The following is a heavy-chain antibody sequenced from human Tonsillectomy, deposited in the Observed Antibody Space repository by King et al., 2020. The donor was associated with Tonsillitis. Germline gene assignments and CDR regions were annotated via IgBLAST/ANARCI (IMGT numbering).Heavy chain of an antibody. CDR2: IKQDGSEK. V-gene: IGHV3-7*01. Sequence: VQLVESGGGLVQPGGSLRLSCAASGFTFSSYWMNWVRQAPGKGLEWVANIKQDGSEKNYVDSVKGRFTLSRDNAKNSLYLQMNSLRAEDTAVYYCASGASYAWSNWCFDLWGRGTLVTVSS. J-gene: IGHJ2*01. CDR3: ASGASYAWSNWCFDL. D-gene: IGHD3-16*01. CDR1: GFTFSSYW.